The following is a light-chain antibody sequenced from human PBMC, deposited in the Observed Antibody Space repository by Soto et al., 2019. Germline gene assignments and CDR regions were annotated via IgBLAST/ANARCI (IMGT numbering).Light chain of an antibody. CDR1: QSIDNY. J-gene: IGKJ2*01. CDR2: DAS. CDR3: HHRSKWPYT. V-gene: IGKV3-11*01. Sequence: DIVLTQSPATLSLSPGARATLSCRASQSIDNYLLWFQQKPGQAPRLLIYDASNRASGIPARFSGSGSKTDFTLTISSLEPEDFAVYFCHHRSKWPYTFGQGTKLEIK.